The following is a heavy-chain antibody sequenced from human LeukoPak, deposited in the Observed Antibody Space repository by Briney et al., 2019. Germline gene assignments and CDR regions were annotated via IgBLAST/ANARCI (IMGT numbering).Heavy chain of an antibody. J-gene: IGHJ6*03. CDR1: GGTFSSYA. CDR2: IIPIFGTA. V-gene: IGHV1-69*06. Sequence: GASVKVSCKASGGTFSSYAISWVRQAPGQGLEWMGGIIPIFGTANYAQKFQGRVTITADKSTSTAYMELSSLRSEDTAVYYCARVGSGHQYYYYYYMDVWGKGTTVTVSS. D-gene: IGHD3-10*01. CDR3: ARVGSGHQYYYYYYMDV.